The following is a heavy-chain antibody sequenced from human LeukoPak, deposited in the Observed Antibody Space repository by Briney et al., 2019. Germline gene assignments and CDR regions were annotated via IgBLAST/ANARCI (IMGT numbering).Heavy chain of an antibody. J-gene: IGHJ5*02. Sequence: GGSLRLSCAASGLTFSNSYMSWIRPAAGKGLEWISYISSTSSHTNYADSVKGRFTISRDNAKRSLYLQMNSLRAEDTAVYYCARGAARCCDPWGQGTLVTVSS. CDR3: ARGAARCCDP. V-gene: IGHV3-11*05. D-gene: IGHD6-25*01. CDR2: ISSTSSHT. CDR1: GLTFSNSY.